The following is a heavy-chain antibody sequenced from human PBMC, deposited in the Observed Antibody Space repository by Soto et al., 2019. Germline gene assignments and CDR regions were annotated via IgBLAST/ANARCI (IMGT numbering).Heavy chain of an antibody. D-gene: IGHD5-12*01. V-gene: IGHV3-11*03. Sequence: LSLTCTVPGGSISSYYWSWIRQAPGKGLEWVSYISSSSSYTNYADSVKGRFTISRDNAKNSLYLQMNSLRAEDTAVYYCARFADGYNDYWGQGTLVTVSS. J-gene: IGHJ4*02. CDR3: ARFADGYNDY. CDR2: ISSSSSYT. CDR1: GGSISSYY.